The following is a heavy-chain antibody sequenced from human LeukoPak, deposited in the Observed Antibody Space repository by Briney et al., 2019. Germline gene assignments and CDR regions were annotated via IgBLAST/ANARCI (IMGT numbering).Heavy chain of an antibody. J-gene: IGHJ6*03. CDR1: GGSISSYY. D-gene: IGHD2-2*01. Sequence: PSETLSLTCTVSGGSISSYYWSWIRQPPGKGLEWIGYIYYSGSTNYNPSLKSRVTISVDTSKNQFSLKLSSVTAADTAVYYCVSWFGCSSTSCYPSYYYMDVWGKGTTVTVSS. CDR2: IYYSGST. V-gene: IGHV4-59*01. CDR3: VSWFGCSSTSCYPSYYYMDV.